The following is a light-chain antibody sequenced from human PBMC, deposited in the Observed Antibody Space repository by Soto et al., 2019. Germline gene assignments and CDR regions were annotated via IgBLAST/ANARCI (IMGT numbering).Light chain of an antibody. CDR3: QQYSTWT. CDR2: DAS. CDR1: QSINTW. J-gene: IGKJ1*01. V-gene: IGKV1-5*01. Sequence: DIQITQSPSTLSASVGDRVTITCRASQSINTWLAWYQQKPGKAPKLLIFDASSLESGVPSRFSGSGSGTEFTLTISSLQPDDFATYYCQQYSTWTFGRGTKVDIK.